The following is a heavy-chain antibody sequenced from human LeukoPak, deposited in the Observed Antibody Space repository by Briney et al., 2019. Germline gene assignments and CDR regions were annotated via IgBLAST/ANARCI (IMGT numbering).Heavy chain of an antibody. J-gene: IGHJ4*02. CDR1: GFTFSSYA. V-gene: IGHV3-30*01. CDR2: ISYDGSNK. D-gene: IGHD5-24*01. Sequence: GGSLRLSCAASGFTFSSYAMHWVRQAPGKGLEWVAVISYDGSNKYYADSVKGRFTISRDNSKNTLYLQMNSLRAEDTTVYYCARDPDGYNSYFDYWGQGTLVTVSS. CDR3: ARDPDGYNSYFDY.